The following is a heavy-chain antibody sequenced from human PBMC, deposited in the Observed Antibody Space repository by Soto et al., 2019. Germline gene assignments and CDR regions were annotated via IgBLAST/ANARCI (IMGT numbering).Heavy chain of an antibody. Sequence: QINLIESGPTLVKPTQTLTLTCTFSGFSLSTSGAAVGWVRQPPGRALEWLALIYWDGDKRYNASLGNRLTISKDTYMSRVVLTLTNVDPADTATYYCAHRATMTIFGLIIDNGIWFDPWGQGTRVIVSS. CDR1: GFSLSTSGAA. J-gene: IGHJ5*02. CDR2: IYWDGDK. D-gene: IGHD3-3*01. V-gene: IGHV2-5*02. CDR3: AHRATMTIFGLIIDNGIWFDP.